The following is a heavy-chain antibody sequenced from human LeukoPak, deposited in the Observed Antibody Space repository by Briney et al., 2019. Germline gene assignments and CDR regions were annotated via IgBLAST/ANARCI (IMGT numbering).Heavy chain of an antibody. V-gene: IGHV3-30*04. J-gene: IGHJ4*02. CDR3: KEVDY. CDR2: ISYDGSDK. CDR1: GFTFSSYA. Sequence: GGSLRLSCAASGFTFSSYAMSWVRQAPGKGLEWVAAISYDGSDKYYADSVKGRFTISRDNSKNTLYLRMNSLRVEDTAVYYCKEVDYWGQGTLVTVSS.